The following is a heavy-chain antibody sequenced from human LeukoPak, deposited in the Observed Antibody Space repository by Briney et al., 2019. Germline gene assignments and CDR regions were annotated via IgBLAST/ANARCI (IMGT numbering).Heavy chain of an antibody. V-gene: IGHV4-59*01. Sequence: PSETLSLTCTVSGVSISSYYWSWIRQPPGKGLEWIGYIFHSGSTNYNPSLKSRVTISVDTSKNQLSLKLSSVTAADTAVYYCARGAPGGNDYGDYWGQGALVSVSS. CDR2: IFHSGST. CDR1: GVSISSYY. J-gene: IGHJ4*02. CDR3: ARGAPGGNDYGDY.